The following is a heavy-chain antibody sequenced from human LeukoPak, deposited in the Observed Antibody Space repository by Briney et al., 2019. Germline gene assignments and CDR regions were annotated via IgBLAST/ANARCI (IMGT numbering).Heavy chain of an antibody. Sequence: GGSPRLSCAASGFTFSSYGMHWVRQAPGKGLEWVAVIWYDGSNKYYADSVKGRFTISRDNSKNTLYLQMNSLRAEDTAVYYCARSPLEYCSGGSCYALSYYYYGMDVWGQGTTVTVSS. V-gene: IGHV3-33*01. D-gene: IGHD2-15*01. CDR3: ARSPLEYCSGGSCYALSYYYYGMDV. J-gene: IGHJ6*02. CDR1: GFTFSSYG. CDR2: IWYDGSNK.